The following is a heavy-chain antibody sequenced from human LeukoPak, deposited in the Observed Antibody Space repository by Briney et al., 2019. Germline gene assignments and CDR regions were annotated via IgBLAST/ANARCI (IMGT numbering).Heavy chain of an antibody. V-gene: IGHV3-30*02. D-gene: IGHD3-3*01. Sequence: GGSLRLSCAASGFTFSSYGMHWVRQAPGEGLEWVAFIRYDGSNKYYADSVKGRFTISRDNSKNTLYLQMNSLRAEDTAVYYCARDGGDFYDENWFDPWGQGTLVTVSS. CDR1: GFTFSSYG. CDR3: ARDGGDFYDENWFDP. CDR2: IRYDGSNK. J-gene: IGHJ5*02.